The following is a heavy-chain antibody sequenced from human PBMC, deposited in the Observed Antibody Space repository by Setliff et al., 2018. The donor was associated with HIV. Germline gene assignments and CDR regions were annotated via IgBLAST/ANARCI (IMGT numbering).Heavy chain of an antibody. V-gene: IGHV3-15*01. Sequence: PGGSLRLSCAASGFTFSNYGINWVRQAPGKGLEWVPFICYDGGKIDYAAPVKGRFTISRDDSRSTLYLQMNSLITEDTALYYCTTAVAQNWYGSGNENYWGQGTLVTVSS. CDR2: ICYDGGKI. CDR3: TTAVAQNWYGSGNENY. J-gene: IGHJ4*02. CDR1: GFTFSNYG. D-gene: IGHD3-10*01.